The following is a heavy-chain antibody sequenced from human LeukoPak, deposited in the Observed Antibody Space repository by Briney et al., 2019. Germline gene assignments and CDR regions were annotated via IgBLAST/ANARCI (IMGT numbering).Heavy chain of an antibody. CDR3: ASLMNGVYYYDSSGYPLDY. J-gene: IGHJ4*02. Sequence: SGTLSLTCAVSGGSISSSNWWSWVRQPPGKGPEWIGSIYYSGSTYYNPSLKSRVTISVDTSKNQFSLKLSSVTAADTAVYYCASLMNGVYYYDSSGYPLDYWGQGTLVTVSS. D-gene: IGHD3-22*01. V-gene: IGHV4-4*02. CDR2: IYYSGST. CDR1: GGSISSSNW.